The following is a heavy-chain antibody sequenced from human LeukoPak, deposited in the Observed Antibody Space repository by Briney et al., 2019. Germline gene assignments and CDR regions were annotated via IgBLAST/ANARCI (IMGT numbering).Heavy chain of an antibody. V-gene: IGHV3-48*01. CDR2: IGTSGNTK. CDR3: ARFQWLDY. Sequence: GGSLRLSCAASGFTFSGYIMNWVRQAPGKGLEWISYIGTSGNTKYYADSVKGRFTVSRDNAKNSLYLQMNSLRAEDTAVYYCARFQWLDYWGQGTLVTVSS. J-gene: IGHJ4*02. D-gene: IGHD6-19*01. CDR1: GFTFSGYI.